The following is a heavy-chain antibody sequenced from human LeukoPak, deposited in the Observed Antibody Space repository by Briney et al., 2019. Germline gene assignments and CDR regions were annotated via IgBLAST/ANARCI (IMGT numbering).Heavy chain of an antibody. D-gene: IGHD6-13*01. Sequence: SETLSLTCAVYGGSFSGYYWSWIRQPPGKWLEWIGEINHSGSTNYNPSLKSRVTISVDTSKNQFSLKLSSVTAADTAVYYCARDGIAHDAFDIWGQGTMVTVSS. CDR1: GGSFSGYY. CDR3: ARDGIAHDAFDI. CDR2: INHSGST. V-gene: IGHV4-34*01. J-gene: IGHJ3*02.